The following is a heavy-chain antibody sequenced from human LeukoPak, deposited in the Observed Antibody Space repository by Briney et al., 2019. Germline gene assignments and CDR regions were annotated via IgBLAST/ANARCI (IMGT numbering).Heavy chain of an antibody. Sequence: ASVKVSCKASGYTFTSYGISWVRQAPGHGLEWMGIINPSGGSTTYAQKFQGRVAMTRDTSTSRVYMEVSSLRSEDTAVYYCARTYSSSDEFDYWGQGTLVTVSS. CDR3: ARTYSSSDEFDY. CDR1: GYTFTSYG. CDR2: INPSGGST. V-gene: IGHV1-46*01. D-gene: IGHD6-13*01. J-gene: IGHJ4*02.